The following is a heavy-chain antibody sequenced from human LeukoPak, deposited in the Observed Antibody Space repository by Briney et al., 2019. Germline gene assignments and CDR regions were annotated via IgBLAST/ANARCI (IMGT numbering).Heavy chain of an antibody. CDR3: TRDVTSRYFDL. CDR1: GFRFSKYC. CDR2: IWYDGSNK. J-gene: IGHJ2*01. Sequence: GGSLRLASAVAGFRFSKYCVGWVRQAPGKGLDWMAVIWYDGSNKYFADSVKGRFTISRDNSKNTLYLQMNSLRVEDTAVYYCTRDVTSRYFDLWGRGTLVTVSS. V-gene: IGHV3-33*07. D-gene: IGHD2-21*02.